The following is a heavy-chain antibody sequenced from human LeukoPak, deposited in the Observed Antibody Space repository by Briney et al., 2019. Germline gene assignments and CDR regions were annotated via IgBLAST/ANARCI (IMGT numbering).Heavy chain of an antibody. D-gene: IGHD6-19*01. CDR2: FFLKGST. CDR1: GYSITSAYY. J-gene: IGHJ4*02. CDR3: ARGTLYRGWSYYLDF. V-gene: IGHV4-38-2*02. Sequence: SETLSLTCTVSGYSITSAYYWGWIRQPPGKGLEWIGSFFLKGSTYYNPSLKSRVTISVDTSKNQFSLTLSSVTAADTAVYYCARGTLYRGWSYYLDFWGQGSQVTVSS.